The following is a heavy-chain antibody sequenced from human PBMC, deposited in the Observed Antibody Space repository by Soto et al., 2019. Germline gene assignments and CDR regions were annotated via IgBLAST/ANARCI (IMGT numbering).Heavy chain of an antibody. D-gene: IGHD5-12*01. J-gene: IGHJ6*02. CDR3: ARKGYIGNFAMDV. V-gene: IGHV1-18*04. CDR2: ISGHNGKA. CDR1: GYTFKSYD. Sequence: ASVKVSCKASGYTFKSYDVMWVRKAPGQGLEGMGWISGHNGKADYAESFQGRVIMTTDTSTATASMDLRGLRSDDTAVYYCARKGYIGNFAMDVWGQGTTVTVSS.